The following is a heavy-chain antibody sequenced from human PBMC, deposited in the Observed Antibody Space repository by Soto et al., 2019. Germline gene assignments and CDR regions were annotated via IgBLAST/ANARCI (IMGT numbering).Heavy chain of an antibody. V-gene: IGHV3-33*01. CDR3: ARDRGIAVAGTGDRYYGMDV. D-gene: IGHD6-19*01. J-gene: IGHJ6*02. CDR1: GFTFSSYG. Sequence: AGGSLRLSCAASGFTFSSYGMHWVRQAPGKGLEWVAVIWYDGSNKYYADSVKGRFTISRDNSKNTLYLQMNSLRAEDTAVYYCARDRGIAVAGTGDRYYGMDVWGQGTTVTVSS. CDR2: IWYDGSNK.